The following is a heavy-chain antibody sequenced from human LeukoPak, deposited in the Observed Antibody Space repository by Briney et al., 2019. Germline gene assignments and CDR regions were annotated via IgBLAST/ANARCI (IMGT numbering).Heavy chain of an antibody. J-gene: IGHJ4*02. CDR3: ARESGSVTSEVDFDY. Sequence: GGSLRLSCAASGFTFSSYWMSWVRQAPGKGLGWVANIKQDGSEKYYVDSVKGRFTISRDNAKNSLYLQMNSLRAEDTAVYYCARESGSVTSEVDFDYWGQGTLVTVSS. D-gene: IGHD4-17*01. CDR2: IKQDGSEK. V-gene: IGHV3-7*01. CDR1: GFTFSSYW.